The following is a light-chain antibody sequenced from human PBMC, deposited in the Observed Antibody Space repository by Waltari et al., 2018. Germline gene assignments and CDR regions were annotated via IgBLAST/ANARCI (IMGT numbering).Light chain of an antibody. V-gene: IGLV1-40*01. Sequence: QSVLTQPPSMSGAPGQRVTISSTGSSSNIGAGHDVPWYQVFPGTAPKLLIYGNNNRPSGVPDRFSGSKSDTSASLAIGGLQAEDEADYYCQSFDIRLSGGVVFGGGTKVTVL. CDR2: GNN. CDR1: SSNIGAGHD. J-gene: IGLJ3*02. CDR3: QSFDIRLSGGVV.